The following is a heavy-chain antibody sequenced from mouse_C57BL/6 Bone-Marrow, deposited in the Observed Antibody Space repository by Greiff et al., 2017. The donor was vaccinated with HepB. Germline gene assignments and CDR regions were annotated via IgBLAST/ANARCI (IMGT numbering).Heavy chain of an antibody. CDR1: GYAFSSSW. Sequence: QVQLQESGPELVKPGASVKISCKASGYAFSSSWMNWVKQRPGKGLEWIGRIYPGDGDTNYNGKFKGKATLTADKSSSTAYMQLSSLTSEDSAVYFCARRDCDYWGQGTTLTVSS. CDR2: IYPGDGDT. V-gene: IGHV1-82*01. J-gene: IGHJ2*01. CDR3: ARRDCDY.